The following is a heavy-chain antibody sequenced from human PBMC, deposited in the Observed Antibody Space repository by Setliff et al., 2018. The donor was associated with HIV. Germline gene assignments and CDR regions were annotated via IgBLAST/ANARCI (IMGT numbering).Heavy chain of an antibody. J-gene: IGHJ4*02. V-gene: IGHV3-23*01. CDR3: AREGYASGTLGDLDY. Sequence: PGGSLRLSCAASGFTFSNYAMSWVRQAPGEGLEWVSAILSTGERTFYADSVKGRFTISRDNSKNTVYLQKNSLENEDSAFYYCAREGYASGTLGDLDYWGQGTLGTGSS. D-gene: IGHD3-10*01. CDR1: GFTFSNYA. CDR2: ILSTGERT.